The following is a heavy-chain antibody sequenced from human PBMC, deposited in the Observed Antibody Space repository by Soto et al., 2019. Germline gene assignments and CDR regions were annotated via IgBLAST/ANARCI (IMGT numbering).Heavy chain of an antibody. D-gene: IGHD2-2*01. CDR1: GGSISSGGYY. Sequence: PSETLSLTCTVSGGSISSGGYYWSWIRQHPGKGLEWIGYIYYSGSTYYNPSLKSRVTISVDTSKNQFSLKLSSVTAADTAVYYCARAHSFYCSSTSCYPVGFDYWGQGTLVTVS. V-gene: IGHV4-31*03. J-gene: IGHJ4*02. CDR3: ARAHSFYCSSTSCYPVGFDY. CDR2: IYYSGST.